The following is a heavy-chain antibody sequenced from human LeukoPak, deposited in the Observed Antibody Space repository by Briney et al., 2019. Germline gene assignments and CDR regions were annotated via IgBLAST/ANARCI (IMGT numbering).Heavy chain of an antibody. CDR1: GFTFSNYG. Sequence: GGSLRLPCAASGFTFSNYGMHWVRQAPGKGLEWVAFIYYHGNNKNYADFVKGRFTISRDNSKNTLFLQMNSLRAEDTAVYYCARGNYYGSGCDFWGQGSLVTVSS. CDR3: ARGNYYGSGCDF. J-gene: IGHJ4*02. CDR2: IYYHGNNK. V-gene: IGHV3-30*02. D-gene: IGHD3-10*01.